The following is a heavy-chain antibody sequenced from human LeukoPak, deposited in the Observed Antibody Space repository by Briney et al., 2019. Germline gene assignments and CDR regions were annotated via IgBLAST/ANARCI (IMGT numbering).Heavy chain of an antibody. V-gene: IGHV1-69*06. D-gene: IGHD1-26*01. CDR2: IIPIFGTA. CDR1: GYTFTNNL. Sequence: GASVKVSCKASGYTFTNNLMHWVRQAPGQGLEWMGGIIPIFGTANYAQRFQGRVTITADKSTSTAYMELSSLRSEDTAVYYCARFESGSPDYWGQGTLVTVSS. J-gene: IGHJ4*02. CDR3: ARFESGSPDY.